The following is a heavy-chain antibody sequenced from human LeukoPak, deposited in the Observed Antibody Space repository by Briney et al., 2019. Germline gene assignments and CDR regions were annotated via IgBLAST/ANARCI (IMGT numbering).Heavy chain of an antibody. CDR2: ISSNGGST. CDR1: GFTFSSYA. Sequence: GGSLRLSCAASGFTFSSYAMHWVRQAPGKGLEYVSAISSNGGSTYYADSVKGRFTISRDNSKNTLYLQMSSLRAEDTAVYYCVKGSRGYCSGGSCPLDYWGQGTLVTVSS. J-gene: IGHJ4*02. D-gene: IGHD2-15*01. V-gene: IGHV3-64D*09. CDR3: VKGSRGYCSGGSCPLDY.